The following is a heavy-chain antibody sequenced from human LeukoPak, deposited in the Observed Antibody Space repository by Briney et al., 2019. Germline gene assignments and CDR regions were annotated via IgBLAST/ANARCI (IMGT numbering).Heavy chain of an antibody. CDR1: GGSFSGYY. CDR2: INNSGST. CDR3: ARLVATIKYDY. D-gene: IGHD5-12*01. Sequence: SETLSLTCAVYGGSFSGYYWNWIREPPGKGLEWIGEINNSGSTNYNPSLKSRVTISRDTSKNQFPLKLSSVTGADTAVYYCARLVATIKYDYWGQGTLVTVSA. J-gene: IGHJ4*02. V-gene: IGHV4-34*01.